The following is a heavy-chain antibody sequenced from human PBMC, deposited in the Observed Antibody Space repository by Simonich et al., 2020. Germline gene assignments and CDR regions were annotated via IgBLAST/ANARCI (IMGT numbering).Heavy chain of an antibody. D-gene: IGHD1-1*01. J-gene: IGHJ4*02. CDR3: ASSKRGYNWNDFDY. Sequence: QVQLVQSGAEVKKPGASVKVSCKASGYTFTGYYLHWVRQAPGQGLEWRGWINPKSGGTNYEQKVKGRVTMTRDTSISTAYMELSRLRSDDTAVYYCASSKRGYNWNDFDYWGQGTLVTVSS. CDR1: GYTFTGYY. V-gene: IGHV1-2*02. CDR2: INPKSGGT.